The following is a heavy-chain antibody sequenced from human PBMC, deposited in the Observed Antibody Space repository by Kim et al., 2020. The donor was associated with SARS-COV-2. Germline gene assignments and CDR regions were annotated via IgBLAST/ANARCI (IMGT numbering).Heavy chain of an antibody. V-gene: IGHV3-53*01. CDR3: ARDYGDWG. CDR2: GGTP. J-gene: IGHJ4*02. D-gene: IGHD4-17*01. Sequence: GGTPNYADSRKGHFTISQDNSKTTLYLQMNSVRAEDTAVYYCARDYGDWGWGQGTLVTVSS.